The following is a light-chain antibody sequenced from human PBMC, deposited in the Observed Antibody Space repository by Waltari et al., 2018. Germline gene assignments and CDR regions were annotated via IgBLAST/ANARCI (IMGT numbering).Light chain of an antibody. CDR1: SSDVGTYNL. J-gene: IGLJ2*01. Sequence: QSALTQPASVSGSPGQSITISCTGSSSDVGTYNLVSWYQQYPGKAPKLMIYEVTKRPSGVSTRFSGSKSGKPASLTISGLQAEDEADYYCCSYAGSTTFVVFGGGTNLAVL. V-gene: IGLV2-23*02. CDR3: CSYAGSTTFVV. CDR2: EVT.